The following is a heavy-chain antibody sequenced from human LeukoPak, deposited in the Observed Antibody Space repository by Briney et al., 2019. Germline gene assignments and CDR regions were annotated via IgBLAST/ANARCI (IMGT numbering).Heavy chain of an antibody. CDR1: GYSISSGYY. D-gene: IGHD3-22*01. V-gene: IGHV4-38-2*01. CDR3: ARYNSGYYYYFDY. J-gene: IGHJ4*02. CDR2: VYHTGST. Sequence: SETLSLTCAVSGYSISSGYYWGWVRQPPGKGLEWIGSVYHTGSTYYNPSLESRVTISVDTSKNHFSLKLTSVTAADTAVYYCARYNSGYYYYFDYWGQGTLATVSS.